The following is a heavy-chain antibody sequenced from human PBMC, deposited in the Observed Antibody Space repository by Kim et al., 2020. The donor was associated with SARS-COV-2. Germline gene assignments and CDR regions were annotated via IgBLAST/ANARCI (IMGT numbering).Heavy chain of an antibody. V-gene: IGHV3-30*07. Sequence: VAVKGRFTISRDNSKNTLYLQMNSLRAEDTAVYYCARPQYSSSWYSGFDYWGQGTLVTVSS. J-gene: IGHJ4*02. D-gene: IGHD6-13*01. CDR3: ARPQYSSSWYSGFDY.